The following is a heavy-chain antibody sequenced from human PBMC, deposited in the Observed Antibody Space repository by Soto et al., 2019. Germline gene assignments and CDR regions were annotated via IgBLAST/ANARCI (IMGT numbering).Heavy chain of an antibody. V-gene: IGHV3-7*01. CDR3: ASYGDSYYYMDV. CDR1: GFTLSNYW. CDR2: IKQDGSEK. J-gene: IGHJ6*03. D-gene: IGHD4-17*01. Sequence: EVQLVESGGGLVQPGGSLRLSCAASGFTLSNYWMSWVRQAPGKGLEWVANIKQDGSEKYYVDSVKGRFTISRDNAKNSLYLQMNSLRAEDTAVYYCASYGDSYYYMDVWGKGTTVTVSS.